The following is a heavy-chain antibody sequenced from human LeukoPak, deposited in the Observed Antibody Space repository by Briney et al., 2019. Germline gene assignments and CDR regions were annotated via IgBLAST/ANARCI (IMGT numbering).Heavy chain of an antibody. J-gene: IGHJ4*02. Sequence: PSETLSLTCTVSGGSISSSSYYWGWIRQPPGKGLEWIGSIYYSGSTYYNPSLKSRVTISVDTSKNQFSLKLSSVTAADTAVYYCARGRRDGYNFIDYWGQGTLVTVSS. CDR3: ARGRRDGYNFIDY. CDR1: GGSISSSSYY. D-gene: IGHD5-24*01. CDR2: IYYSGST. V-gene: IGHV4-39*07.